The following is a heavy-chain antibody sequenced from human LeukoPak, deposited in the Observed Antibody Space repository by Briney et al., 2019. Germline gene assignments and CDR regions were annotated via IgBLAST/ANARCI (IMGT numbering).Heavy chain of an antibody. CDR1: GFTFSSYE. CDR3: AELGITMIGGV. D-gene: IGHD3-10*02. V-gene: IGHV3-48*03. Sequence: GGSLRLSCAASGFTFSSYEVNWVRQAPGKGLEWVSSISGSGSGGSTYYADCVKGRFTISRDNAKNSLYLQMNSLRAEDTAVYYCAELGITMIGGVWGKGTTVTISS. J-gene: IGHJ6*04. CDR2: ISGSGSGGST.